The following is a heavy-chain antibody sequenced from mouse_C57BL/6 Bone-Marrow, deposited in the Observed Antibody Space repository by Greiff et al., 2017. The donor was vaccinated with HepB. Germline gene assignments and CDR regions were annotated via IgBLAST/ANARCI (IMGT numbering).Heavy chain of an antibody. CDR3: TSTDYYGSSSWFAY. V-gene: IGHV5-9-1*02. CDR2: ISSGGDYI. Sequence: EVMLVESGEGLVKPGGSLKLSCAASGFTFSSYAMSWVRQTPEKRLEWVAYISSGGDYIYYADTVKGRFTISRDNARNTLYLQMSSLKSEDTAMYYCTSTDYYGSSSWFAYWGQGTLVTVSA. D-gene: IGHD1-1*01. CDR1: GFTFSSYA. J-gene: IGHJ3*01.